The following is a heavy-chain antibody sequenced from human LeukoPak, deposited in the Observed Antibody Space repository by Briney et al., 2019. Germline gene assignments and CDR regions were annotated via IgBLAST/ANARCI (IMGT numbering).Heavy chain of an antibody. CDR1: GFTFISYW. Sequence: GGSLRLSCAASGFTFISYWMTWVRQAPGKGLEWVAHIKQDGSEKYYVDSVKGRFTISRDNGKNSLYLQMNSLRAEDMAVYYCARVHCTSTCCWGALYFDYWGQGTLVTVSS. D-gene: IGHD2-2*01. CDR2: IKQDGSEK. J-gene: IGHJ4*02. V-gene: IGHV3-7*01. CDR3: ARVHCTSTCCWGALYFDY.